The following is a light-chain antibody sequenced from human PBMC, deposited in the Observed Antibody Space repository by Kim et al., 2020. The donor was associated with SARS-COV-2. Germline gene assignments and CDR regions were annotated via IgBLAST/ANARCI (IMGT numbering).Light chain of an antibody. J-gene: IGKJ1*01. Sequence: PGERATLSCRASRSVSSNLAWYQQKPGQAPRLLIDGASTRATGIPARFSGSGSGTEFTLTISILQSEDFAVYYCQQYNNWPWTFGQGTKVDIK. CDR1: RSVSSN. CDR3: QQYNNWPWT. CDR2: GAS. V-gene: IGKV3-15*01.